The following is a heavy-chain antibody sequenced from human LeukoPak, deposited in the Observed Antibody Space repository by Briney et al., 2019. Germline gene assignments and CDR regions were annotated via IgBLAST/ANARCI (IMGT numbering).Heavy chain of an antibody. D-gene: IGHD1/OR15-1a*01. CDR3: ARDGYNWNNGIFDY. CDR2: IKQDGGEK. J-gene: IGHJ4*02. V-gene: IGHV3-7*01. CDR1: GFTFSSYW. Sequence: GGSLRLSCAASGFTFSSYWMSWVRQAPGKGLEWVANIKQDGGEKYYVDSVKGRFTISRDNAKNSMSLQMNSLRAEDTAVYYCARDGYNWNNGIFDYWGQGTLVTVSS.